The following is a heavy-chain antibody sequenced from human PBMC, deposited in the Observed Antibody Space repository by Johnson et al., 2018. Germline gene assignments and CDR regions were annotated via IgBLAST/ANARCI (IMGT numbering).Heavy chain of an antibody. J-gene: IGHJ6*02. D-gene: IGHD3-10*01. V-gene: IGHV3-30*03. CDR3: TTGPKGTAMDG. CDR1: GFTFSSYG. CDR2: ISYDGSNK. Sequence: QVQLVQSGGGVVRPGGSLRLSCAASGFTFSSYGMHWVRQAPGKGLEWVAVISYDGSNKYYADSVKGRFTISRDDSKNTLYLQMSSLKTEDTAVYYCTTGPKGTAMDGWGQGTTVTVSS.